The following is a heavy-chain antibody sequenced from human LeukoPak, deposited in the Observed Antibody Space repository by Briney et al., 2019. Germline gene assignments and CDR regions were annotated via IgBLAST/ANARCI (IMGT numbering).Heavy chain of an antibody. V-gene: IGHV3-20*04. J-gene: IGHJ4*02. CDR1: GFTFDDYG. CDR2: INWNGGST. D-gene: IGHD3-22*01. Sequence: EGSLRLSCAASGFTFDDYGMSWVRQAPGKGLEWVSGINWNGGSTGYADSVKGRFTIPRDNAKNSLYLQMNSLRAEDTALYYCARDTYYYDSSGYYPFDYWGQGTLVTVSS. CDR3: ARDTYYYDSSGYYPFDY.